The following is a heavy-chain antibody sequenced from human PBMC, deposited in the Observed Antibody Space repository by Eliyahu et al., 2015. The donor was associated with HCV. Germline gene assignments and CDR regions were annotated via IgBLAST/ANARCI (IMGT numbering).Heavy chain of an antibody. J-gene: IGHJ4*02. CDR1: GYTFTRYY. V-gene: IGHV1-46*03. Sequence: GAEVRKPGASVKVSCRASGYTFTRYYIHWVRQAPGQGLEWMEIINTSAGSTDYAQQFQGRVTMTRDTSTSTVYMELSSLRADDTAVYYCAREVDYIPEYWGQGTLVTVSS. CDR2: INTSAGST. CDR3: AREVDYIPEY. D-gene: IGHD4-11*01.